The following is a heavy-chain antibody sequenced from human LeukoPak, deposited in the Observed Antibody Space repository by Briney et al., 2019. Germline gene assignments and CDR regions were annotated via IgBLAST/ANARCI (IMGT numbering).Heavy chain of an antibody. J-gene: IGHJ4*02. CDR2: INHSGST. V-gene: IGHV4-34*01. Sequence: SETLSLTCAVYGGPFSGYYWSWIRQPPGKGLEWIGEINHSGSTNYNPSLKSRVTISVDTSMNQFTLRLSSVTAADTAVYYCARGLRRVFDYWGQGTLVTVSS. CDR3: ARGLRRVFDY. CDR1: GGPFSGYY.